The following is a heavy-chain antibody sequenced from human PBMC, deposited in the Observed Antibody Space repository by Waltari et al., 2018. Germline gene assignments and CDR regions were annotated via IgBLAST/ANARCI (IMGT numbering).Heavy chain of an antibody. CDR1: GFVVRGNF. J-gene: IGHJ4*02. D-gene: IGHD6-25*01. CDR3: VREAYLAAGFDF. Sequence: EVQLVETGGGFIQPGGSLRVSCAASGFVVRGNFMHWVRQAPGKGLEWVSLVNSAGNSFYADAVKGRFTISRDTSKNTLYLQMNSLRVEDTAMYYCVREAYLAAGFDFWGQGTPVTVSS. CDR2: VNSAGNS. V-gene: IGHV3-53*02.